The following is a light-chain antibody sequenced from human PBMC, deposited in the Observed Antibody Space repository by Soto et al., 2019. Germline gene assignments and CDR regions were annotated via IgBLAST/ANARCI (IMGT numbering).Light chain of an antibody. Sequence: QSALTQPRSVSGSPGQSVTISCTGTSNDVGGYNFVSWYQQHPGKVPKLFIYDVSRRPSGVPDRFSGSKSGNTASLTISGVQAEDEGDYYCSSYAGSYTLVFGGGTKLTVL. J-gene: IGLJ2*01. CDR3: SSYAGSYTLV. CDR1: SNDVGGYNF. CDR2: DVS. V-gene: IGLV2-11*01.